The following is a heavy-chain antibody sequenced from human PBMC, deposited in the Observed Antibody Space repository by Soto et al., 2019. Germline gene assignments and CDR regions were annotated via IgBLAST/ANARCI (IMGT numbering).Heavy chain of an antibody. D-gene: IGHD2-8*01. CDR3: AADRCLNGVCYLGWW. J-gene: IGHJ4*02. V-gene: IGHV3-15*07. CDR2: IKSKTDGGTT. Sequence: EVQLVESGGGLVKPGGPFSPPGAAPGAPSGNAWWNGARQPQGKGLGGVGRIKSKTDGGTTDYAAPVKGRFTISRDDSKNTLYLQMNSLETEDTAVYYCAADRCLNGVCYLGWWWGQGTLVTVSS. CDR1: GAPSGNAW.